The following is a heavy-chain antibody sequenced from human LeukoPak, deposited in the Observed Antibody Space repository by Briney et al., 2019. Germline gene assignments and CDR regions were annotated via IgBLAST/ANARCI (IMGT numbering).Heavy chain of an antibody. CDR2: IYYSGST. D-gene: IGHD1-26*01. V-gene: IGHV4-59*01. CDR1: GGSISSYY. Sequence: SETLSLTCTVSGGSISSYYWSWIRQPPGKGLEWIGYIYYSGSTNYNPSLKSRVTISVDTSKNQFSLKLSSVTAADTAVYYCANMGMRGSYPDAFDIWGQGTMVTVSS. J-gene: IGHJ3*02. CDR3: ANMGMRGSYPDAFDI.